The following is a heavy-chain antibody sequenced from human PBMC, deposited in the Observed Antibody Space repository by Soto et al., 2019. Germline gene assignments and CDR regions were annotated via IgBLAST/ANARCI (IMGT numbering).Heavy chain of an antibody. CDR1: GFTFGDYA. Sequence: GGSLRLSCTASGFTFGDYAMSWFRQAPGKGLEWVGFIRSKAYGGTTEYAASVKGRFTISRDDSKSIAYLQMNSLKTEDTAVYYCTRSYYDILTGPTPLDYWGQGTLVTVSS. D-gene: IGHD3-9*01. CDR2: IRSKAYGGTT. J-gene: IGHJ4*02. V-gene: IGHV3-49*03. CDR3: TRSYYDILTGPTPLDY.